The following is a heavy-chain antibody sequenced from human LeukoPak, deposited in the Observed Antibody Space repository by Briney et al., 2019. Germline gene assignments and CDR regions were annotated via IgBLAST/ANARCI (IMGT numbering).Heavy chain of an antibody. CDR2: INHSGGT. J-gene: IGHJ4*02. CDR3: AREPPRRWQQLVRYY. V-gene: IGHV4-34*01. CDR1: GGSFSGYY. Sequence: SETLSLTCGVDGGSFSGYYWSWIRQPPGKVLEWRVDINHSGGTNYNPSLQSRVTISVDTSNNPFSLKLSSVTASDTAVYYCAREPPRRWQQLVRYYWGGGSLITVSS. D-gene: IGHD6-13*01.